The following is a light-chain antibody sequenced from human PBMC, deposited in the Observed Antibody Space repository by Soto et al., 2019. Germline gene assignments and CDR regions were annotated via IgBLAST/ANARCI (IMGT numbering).Light chain of an antibody. V-gene: IGKV1-27*01. CDR3: QKYNSAPQT. J-gene: IGKJ3*01. Sequence: DIQMTQSPSSLSASVGDRVTITCRASPGISNSLAWYQQKPGKVPKLLLYAASTLQAGVPSRFSGSGSGTEFTLIISSLQPEDVATYYCQKYNSAPQTFGPGTKVDIK. CDR2: AAS. CDR1: PGISNS.